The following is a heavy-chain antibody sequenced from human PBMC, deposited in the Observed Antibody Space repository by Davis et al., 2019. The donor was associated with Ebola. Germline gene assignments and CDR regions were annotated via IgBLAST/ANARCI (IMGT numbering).Heavy chain of an antibody. CDR2: MKQDGSEK. Sequence: GESLKISCAASGFTFSNYWMSWVRQAPGKGLEWVANMKQDGSEKYYVDSVKGRFTISRDNAKNSLYLQMNSLRVEDTAVYYCARDRYCTSGVCYTHNYLDYWGQGTLVTVSS. J-gene: IGHJ4*02. D-gene: IGHD2-8*01. V-gene: IGHV3-7*01. CDR3: ARDRYCTSGVCYTHNYLDY. CDR1: GFTFSNYW.